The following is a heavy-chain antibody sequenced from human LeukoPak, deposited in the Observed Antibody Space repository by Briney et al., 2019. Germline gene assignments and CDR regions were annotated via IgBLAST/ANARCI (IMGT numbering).Heavy chain of an antibody. CDR2: IWYDGSNK. J-gene: IGHJ3*02. CDR1: GFTFSSYG. V-gene: IGHV3-33*01. D-gene: IGHD1-26*01. Sequence: GGSLRLSCAASGFTFSSYGMHWVRQAPGKGLEWVAVIWYDGSNKYYADSVKGRFTISRDNSKNTLYLQMNSLRAEDTAVYYCARDHLREGATGASEIWGQGTMVTVSS. CDR3: ARDHLREGATGASEI.